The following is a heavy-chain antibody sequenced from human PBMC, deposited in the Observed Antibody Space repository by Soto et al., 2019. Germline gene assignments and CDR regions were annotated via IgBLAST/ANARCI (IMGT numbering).Heavy chain of an antibody. Sequence: GESLKISCKGSGYSFTSYWIGWVRQMPGKGLEWMGIIYPGDSDTRYSPSFQGQVTISADKSISTAYLQWSSLKASDTAMYYCARLSGSYHYNYYYYYGMDVWGQGTTVTVSS. CDR1: GYSFTSYW. CDR2: IYPGDSDT. V-gene: IGHV5-51*01. CDR3: ARLSGSYHYNYYYYYGMDV. D-gene: IGHD1-26*01. J-gene: IGHJ6*02.